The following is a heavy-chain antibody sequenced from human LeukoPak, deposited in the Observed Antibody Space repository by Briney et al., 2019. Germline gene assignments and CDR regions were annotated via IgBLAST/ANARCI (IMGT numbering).Heavy chain of an antibody. Sequence: GSSLRLSCAASGFTFSSYAMHWVRQAPGKGLEWVAVLSYDGSNKYYADSVKGRFTISRDNSKNTLYLQMNSLRAEDTAVYYCARPKSGYFTSYFDYWGQGALVTVSS. CDR2: LSYDGSNK. J-gene: IGHJ4*02. V-gene: IGHV3-30*04. CDR3: ARPKSGYFTSYFDY. CDR1: GFTFSSYA. D-gene: IGHD3-3*01.